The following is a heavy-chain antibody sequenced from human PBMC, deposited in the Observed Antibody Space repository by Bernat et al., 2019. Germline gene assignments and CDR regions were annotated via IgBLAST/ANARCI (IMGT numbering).Heavy chain of an antibody. J-gene: IGHJ6*03. CDR1: GGTFSSYA. D-gene: IGHD6-6*01. CDR2: IIPILGTA. CDR3: ARVEVIAARRRGYYYYMAV. V-gene: IGHV1-69*06. Sequence: QVQLVQSGAEVKKPGSSVKVSCKASGGTFSSYAISWVRQAPGQGLEWMGGIIPILGTANYAQEFQGRVTITAAKSTSTAYMELSSLRSQDTAVYYCARVEVIAARRRGYYYYMAVWGKGATVTVSS.